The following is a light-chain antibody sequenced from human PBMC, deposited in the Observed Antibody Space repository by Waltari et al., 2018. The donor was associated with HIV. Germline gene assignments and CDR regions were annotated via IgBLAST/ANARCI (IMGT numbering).Light chain of an antibody. Sequence: QSVLNQSPSASGTPGQRVIISCSGSSSNIGSNTLTWYQQFPGTAPKLLIYGYGQRPSGVPERVSGSKSATSASLAISGLLSEDEADYYCATWDDSLNAWVFGGGTKLTVL. CDR3: ATWDDSLNAWV. V-gene: IGLV1-44*01. CDR1: SSNIGSNT. J-gene: IGLJ3*02. CDR2: GYG.